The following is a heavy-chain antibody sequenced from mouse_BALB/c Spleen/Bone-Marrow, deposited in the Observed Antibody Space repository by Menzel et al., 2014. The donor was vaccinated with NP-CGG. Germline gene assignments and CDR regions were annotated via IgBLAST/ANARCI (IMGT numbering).Heavy chain of an antibody. V-gene: IGHV1S81*02. Sequence: VKLMESGAELVKPGASVKLSCEASGYTFTSYYMYWVKQRPGQGLEWIGEINPSNGGTNFNEKFKSKATLTVDKSSSTAYMQLSSLTSEDPAVYYCTRSTMITYFDYWGQGTTLTVSS. CDR3: TRSTMITYFDY. CDR1: GYTFTSYY. CDR2: INPSNGGT. J-gene: IGHJ2*01. D-gene: IGHD2-4*01.